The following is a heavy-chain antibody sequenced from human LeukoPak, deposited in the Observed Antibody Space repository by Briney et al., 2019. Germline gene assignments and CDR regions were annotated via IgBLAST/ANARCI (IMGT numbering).Heavy chain of an antibody. D-gene: IGHD3-10*01. V-gene: IGHV3-7*03. J-gene: IGHJ4*02. Sequence: GGSLRLSCAASGFTFSVYWMNWVRQAPGKGLEWVANMKEDGSEKYCVDCVKGRFTISRDNAKNSLYLQMNSLRVEDTAVYYCARGPNYGSRSDYFDYWGQGTLVTVSS. CDR2: MKEDGSEK. CDR1: GFTFSVYW. CDR3: ARGPNYGSRSDYFDY.